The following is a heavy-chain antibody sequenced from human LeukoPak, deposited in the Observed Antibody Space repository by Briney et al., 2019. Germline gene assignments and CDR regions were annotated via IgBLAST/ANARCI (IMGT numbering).Heavy chain of an antibody. Sequence: GRPLRLSCAASGFTFSSYGMHWVRQAPGKGPEWVAVIWYDGSNKYYADSVKGRFTISRDNSKNTLYLQMNSLRAEDTAVYYCARGYPAVGFDYWGQGTLVTVSS. CDR2: IWYDGSNK. J-gene: IGHJ4*02. CDR3: ARGYPAVGFDY. CDR1: GFTFSSYG. D-gene: IGHD2-15*01. V-gene: IGHV3-33*01.